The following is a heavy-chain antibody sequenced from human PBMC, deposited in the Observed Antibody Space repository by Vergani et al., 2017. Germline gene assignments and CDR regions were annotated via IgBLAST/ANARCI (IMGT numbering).Heavy chain of an antibody. CDR2: ISGSGGST. CDR1: GFTFSSYA. V-gene: IGHV3-23*04. J-gene: IGHJ4*02. D-gene: IGHD3-22*01. Sequence: VQLVQSGAEVKKPGASVKVSCKASGFTFSSYAMSWVRQAPGKGLEWVSAISGSGGSTYYADSVKGRFTISRDNSKNTLYLQMNSLRAEDTAVYYCAKDRSMRVYDSSGYFLDWGQGTLVTVSS. CDR3: AKDRSMRVYDSSGYFLD.